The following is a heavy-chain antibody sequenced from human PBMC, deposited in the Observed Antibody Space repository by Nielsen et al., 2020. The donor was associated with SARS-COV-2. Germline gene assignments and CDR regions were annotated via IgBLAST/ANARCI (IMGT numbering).Heavy chain of an antibody. D-gene: IGHD5-18*01. J-gene: IGHJ6*02. V-gene: IGHV1-18*01. CDR3: ARVEPSAMAYYYYGMDV. Sequence: WVRQAPGQGLEWMGWISAYNGNTNYAQKLQGRVTMTTDTSTSTAYMELRSLRSDDTVVYYCARVEPSAMAYYYYGMDVWGQGTTVTVSS. CDR2: ISAYNGNT.